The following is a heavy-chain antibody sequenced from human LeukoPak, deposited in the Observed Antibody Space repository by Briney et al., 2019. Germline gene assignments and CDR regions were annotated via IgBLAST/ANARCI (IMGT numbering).Heavy chain of an antibody. V-gene: IGHV4-34*01. D-gene: IGHD2-15*01. CDR3: ARPWRPISDSSGGSCYRPYYYYYMDV. Sequence: SETLSLTCAVYGGSFSGYYWSWIRQPPGKGLEWIGEINHSGSTNYNPSLKSRATISVDTSKNQFSLKLSSVTAADTAVYYCARPWRPISDSSGGSCYRPYYYYYMDVWGKGTTVTVSS. J-gene: IGHJ6*03. CDR2: INHSGST. CDR1: GGSFSGYY.